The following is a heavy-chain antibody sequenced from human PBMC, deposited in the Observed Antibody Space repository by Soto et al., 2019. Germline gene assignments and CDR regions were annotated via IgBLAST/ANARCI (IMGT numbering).Heavy chain of an antibody. V-gene: IGHV3-23*01. Sequence: IRLSCAASGFTFGNYAMTWVRQAPGKGLECVSRISGSGGSTYYADSVKGRFTISRDNSKNTLYLQMNSLRAEDTAVYYCAKCDSVEECFLPLEYYYGMDAWGQGTTVT. D-gene: IGHD3-10*01. CDR3: AKCDSVEECFLPLEYYYGMDA. J-gene: IGHJ6*02. CDR2: ISGSGGST. CDR1: GFTFGNYA.